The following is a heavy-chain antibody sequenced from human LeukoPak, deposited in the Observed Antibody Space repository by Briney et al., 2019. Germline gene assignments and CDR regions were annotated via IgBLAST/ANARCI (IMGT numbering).Heavy chain of an antibody. CDR3: ARDIDSSGWDPPDAFDI. V-gene: IGHV3-48*04. CDR2: MSSSGSST. D-gene: IGHD3-22*01. Sequence: GRSLRLSCAASGFTFSSYGMHWVRQAPGKGLEWVSYMSSSGSSTYYADSVKGRFTISRDNAKNSLYLQMSSLRVEDTAVYYCARDIDSSGWDPPDAFDIWGQGTQVTVSS. CDR1: GFTFSSYG. J-gene: IGHJ3*02.